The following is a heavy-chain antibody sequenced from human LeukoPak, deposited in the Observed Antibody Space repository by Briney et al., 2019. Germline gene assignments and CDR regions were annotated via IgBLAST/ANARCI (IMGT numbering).Heavy chain of an antibody. CDR1: GYSFTRYW. CDR2: IYPGDSDT. V-gene: IGHV5-51*01. Sequence: GESLKISCKGSGYSFTRYWLGWVRQMPGKGPEWMGIIYPGDSDTRYSPSFQGQVTISADKSISTAYLQWSSLKASDTAMYYCARPYCSSTSCDTYYFDYWGQGTLVTVSS. J-gene: IGHJ4*02. CDR3: ARPYCSSTSCDTYYFDY. D-gene: IGHD2-2*01.